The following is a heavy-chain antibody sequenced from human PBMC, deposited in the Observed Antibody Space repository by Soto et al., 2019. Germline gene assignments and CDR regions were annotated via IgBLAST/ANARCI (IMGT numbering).Heavy chain of an antibody. CDR1: GVTFSSHA. CDR2: IIPFFKAA. CDR3: ARDVPLNYYDGTFSYYAMDV. D-gene: IGHD3-16*01. V-gene: IGHV1-69*13. J-gene: IGHJ6*02. Sequence: SVKVSCKASGVTFSSHAISWVRQAPGQGLEWMGGIIPFFKAANYAQKFQGRVTITADDSTSTAYMDLYSLRSEDTAVYYCARDVPLNYYDGTFSYYAMDVWGQGTTVTVSS.